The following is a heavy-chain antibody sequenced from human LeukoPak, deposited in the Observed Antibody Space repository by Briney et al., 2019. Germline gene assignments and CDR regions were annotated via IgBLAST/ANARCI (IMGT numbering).Heavy chain of an antibody. D-gene: IGHD6-13*01. J-gene: IGHJ5*02. CDR2: IYTSGST. CDR3: ARTYSSSWYGNWFDP. Sequence: SETLSLTCTVSGGSISSYDWRWIRQPAGKGLEWIGRIYTSGSTNYNPSLKSRVTMSVDTSKNQFSLKLSSVTAADTAVYYCARTYSSSWYGNWFDPWGQGTLVTVSS. V-gene: IGHV4-4*07. CDR1: GGSISSYD.